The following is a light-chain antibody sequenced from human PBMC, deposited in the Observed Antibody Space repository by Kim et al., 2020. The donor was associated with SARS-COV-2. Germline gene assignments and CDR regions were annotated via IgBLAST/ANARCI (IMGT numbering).Light chain of an antibody. V-gene: IGLV3-1*01. J-gene: IGLJ2*01. CDR1: KLGDKY. Sequence: ISHGQTASITGSGDKLGDKYACWYQQKPGPSPVLVIYQDSKRPSGIPERFSGSNSGNTATLTISGTQAMDEADYYCQAWDSSTVVFGGGTQLTVL. CDR3: QAWDSSTVV. CDR2: QDS.